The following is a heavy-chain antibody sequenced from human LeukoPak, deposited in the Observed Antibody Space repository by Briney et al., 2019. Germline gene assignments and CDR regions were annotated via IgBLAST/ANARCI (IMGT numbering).Heavy chain of an antibody. V-gene: IGHV3-23*01. D-gene: IGHD2-21*02. CDR2: ISGSGGST. J-gene: IGHJ4*02. CDR1: GFTFSTYA. CDR3: AKKTRHIVVVTAIFFDY. Sequence: GGSLRLSCAASGFTFSTYAMSWVRQAPGKGLEWVSAISGSGGSTYYADSVKGRFTISRDNSKNTLYLQMNSLRAEDTAIYYCAKKTRHIVVVTAIFFDYWSQGTLVTVSS.